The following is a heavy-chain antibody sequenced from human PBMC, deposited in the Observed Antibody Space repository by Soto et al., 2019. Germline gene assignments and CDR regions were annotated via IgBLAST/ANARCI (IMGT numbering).Heavy chain of an antibody. CDR2: IYYRGST. V-gene: IGHV4-31*03. CDR1: GGSISSGGYY. CDR3: ARGGYSSSWIYYYYGMDV. J-gene: IGHJ6*02. Sequence: QVQLQESGPGLVKPSQTLSLTCTVSGGSISSGGYYWSWIRQHAGKGLEWIGYIYYRGSTYNKPSLKRRVTISVDTSKNQFSLKLSSVTAADTAVYYCARGGYSSSWIYYYYGMDVWGQGTTVTVSS. D-gene: IGHD6-13*01.